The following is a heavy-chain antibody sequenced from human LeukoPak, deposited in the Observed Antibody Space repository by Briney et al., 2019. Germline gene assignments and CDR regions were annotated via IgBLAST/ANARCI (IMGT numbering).Heavy chain of an antibody. CDR1: GGSISSSTFY. CDR2: LYYSGST. V-gene: IGHV4-39*07. J-gene: IGHJ4*02. CDR3: ATLGYSYGTDY. D-gene: IGHD5-18*01. Sequence: SETLSLTCTVSGGSISSSTFYWGWIRQPPGKGLEWIGSLYYSGSTYYSPSLKSRVTISVDTSKNQFSLKLSSVTAADTAVYYCATLGYSYGTDYWGQGTLVTVSS.